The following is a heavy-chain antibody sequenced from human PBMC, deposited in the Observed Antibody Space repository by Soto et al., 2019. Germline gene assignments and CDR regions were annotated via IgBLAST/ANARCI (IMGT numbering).Heavy chain of an antibody. Sequence: PGGSLRLSCAASGLTFSGSAMSWVRQAPGKGLEWVSSISVTGASTYYADSVQGRFTVSRDNSKDTFFLEMNSLRAEDTAVYFCAKIRSIAAAISDYWGQGTLVTVSS. V-gene: IGHV3-23*01. CDR3: AKIRSIAAAISDY. J-gene: IGHJ4*02. CDR1: GLTFSGSA. D-gene: IGHD6-13*01. CDR2: ISVTGAST.